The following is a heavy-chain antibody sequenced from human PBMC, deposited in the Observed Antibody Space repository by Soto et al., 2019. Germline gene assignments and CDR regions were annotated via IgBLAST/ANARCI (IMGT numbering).Heavy chain of an antibody. CDR3: ARATGTLRSRNCDY. D-gene: IGHD1-1*01. Sequence: SETLSLTCSVSCGSTSTVGHYWTWIRQPPGKGLEWIGSIYHTGSTYYSKSLRSRLTMSVDTSKSQFSLRLSSVTAADTAVYYCARATGTLRSRNCDYWGQGSLVTVSS. V-gene: IGHV4-31*03. CDR1: CGSTSTVGHY. J-gene: IGHJ4*02. CDR2: IYHTGST.